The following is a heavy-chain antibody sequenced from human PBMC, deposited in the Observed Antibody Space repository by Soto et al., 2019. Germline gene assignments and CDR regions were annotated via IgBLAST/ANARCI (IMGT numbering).Heavy chain of an antibody. CDR3: ARSAPYGVVGVY. Sequence: QVQLLESGPGLVKPSGTLSLTCGVSGDSIYRSYWWSWVRLPPGKGPEWIGEIFHTGTTNYNPSLKSRHTMSVDKSKKEISLKLDSVTAAATAVYFCARSAPYGVVGVYLGQGTGVTVSS. CDR2: IFHTGTT. J-gene: IGHJ4*02. V-gene: IGHV4-4*02. D-gene: IGHD3-3*01. CDR1: GDSIYRSYW.